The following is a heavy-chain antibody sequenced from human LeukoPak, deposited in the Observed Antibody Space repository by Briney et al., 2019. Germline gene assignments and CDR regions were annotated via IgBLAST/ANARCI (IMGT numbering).Heavy chain of an antibody. CDR1: GFTFSTYS. J-gene: IGHJ6*03. D-gene: IGHD2-2*01. CDR2: ISSGSSYI. V-gene: IGHV3-21*01. CDR3: ARYCSSSRCLYYYHMDV. Sequence: GGSLRLSCAASGFTFSTYSVNWVRQAPGKGLEWVSSISSGSSYIYYADSVKGRFTISRDDAKNSLYLQMNSLRAEDTAVYYCARYCSSSRCLYYYHMDVWGKGTTVTVSS.